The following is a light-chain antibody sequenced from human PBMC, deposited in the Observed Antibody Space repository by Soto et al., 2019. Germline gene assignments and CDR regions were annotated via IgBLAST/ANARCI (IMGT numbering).Light chain of an antibody. J-gene: IGKJ1*01. V-gene: IGKV3-20*01. Sequence: EIVLTQSPGTLSLSPGERATLSCRASQSVSSSYLAWYQQKPGQAPRLLIYGASSRATGIPDRLSGSGSGTDFTLTISRMEPADSAVYYCQQYGSSPTFGQGTKVDIK. CDR1: QSVSSSY. CDR3: QQYGSSPT. CDR2: GAS.